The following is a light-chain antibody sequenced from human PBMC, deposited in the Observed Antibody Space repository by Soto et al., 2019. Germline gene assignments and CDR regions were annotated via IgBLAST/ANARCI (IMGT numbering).Light chain of an antibody. CDR2: AAS. V-gene: IGKV1-39*01. J-gene: IGKJ2*01. CDR3: QQSLTIPYT. Sequence: DIQMTQSPSSLSASVRDRVTITWRASQTISTHLNWYQQKPGKAPKLLIYAASTLQSGVPSRFSGSGSGTDFTLTINSLPPEDFATYYCQQSLTIPYTFGQGTKLEIK. CDR1: QTISTH.